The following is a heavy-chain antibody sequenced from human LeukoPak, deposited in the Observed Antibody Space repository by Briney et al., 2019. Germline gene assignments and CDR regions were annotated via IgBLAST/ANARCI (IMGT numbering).Heavy chain of an antibody. Sequence: GRSLRLSCAASGFTVSSNYMSWVRQAPGKGLEWVSVIYSGGSTYYADSVKGRFTISRHNFKNTLYLQMNSLRAEDTAVYYCASSIQLWRYGMDVWGQGTTVTVSS. J-gene: IGHJ6*02. D-gene: IGHD5-18*01. CDR2: IYSGGST. V-gene: IGHV3-53*04. CDR1: GFTVSSNY. CDR3: ASSIQLWRYGMDV.